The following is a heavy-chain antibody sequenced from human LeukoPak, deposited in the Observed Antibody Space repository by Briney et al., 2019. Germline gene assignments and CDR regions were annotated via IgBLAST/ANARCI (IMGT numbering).Heavy chain of an antibody. Sequence: AGGSLRLSCAASGFTVSSYDMHWVRQATGKGLEWVSAIDTAGNTFYPGSVKGRFTISRENAKDSLYLQMNNVRAGDTALYFCARTSKVTSVMDIWGQGTMVTVSS. V-gene: IGHV3-13*04. CDR1: GFTVSSYD. CDR3: ARTSKVTSVMDI. D-gene: IGHD3-16*01. J-gene: IGHJ3*02. CDR2: IDTAGNT.